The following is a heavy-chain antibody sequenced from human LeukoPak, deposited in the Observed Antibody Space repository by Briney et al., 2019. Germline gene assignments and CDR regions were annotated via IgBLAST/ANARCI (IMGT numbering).Heavy chain of an antibody. CDR2: INPNSGGT. V-gene: IGHV1-2*02. Sequence: VASVKVSCKASGYTFTGYYMHWVRQAPGQGLEWMGWINPNSGGTNYAQKFQGRVTMTRDTSISTAYMELSRLRSDDTAVYYCARGVFGTSTVVTLYYYYYGMDVWGQGTTVTVSS. D-gene: IGHD4-23*01. CDR1: GYTFTGYY. CDR3: ARGVFGTSTVVTLYYYYYGMDV. J-gene: IGHJ6*02.